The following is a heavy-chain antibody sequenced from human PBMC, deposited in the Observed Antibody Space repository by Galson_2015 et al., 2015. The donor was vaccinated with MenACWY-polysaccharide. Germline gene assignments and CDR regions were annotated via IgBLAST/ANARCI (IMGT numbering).Heavy chain of an antibody. D-gene: IGHD3-10*01. V-gene: IGHV3-74*01. CDR2: NNDDGSST. CDR1: GFVFSNYW. CDR3: VKDSRLLWFGESSNYFGLDV. J-gene: IGHJ6*02. Sequence: SLRLSCAASGFVFSNYWMHWVRHVPGKGLVWVSRNNDDGSSTTYADSVKGRFTISRDNTKKTLNLQMNSLRAEDAGVYYCVKDSRLLWFGESSNYFGLDVWGQGTTVTVSS.